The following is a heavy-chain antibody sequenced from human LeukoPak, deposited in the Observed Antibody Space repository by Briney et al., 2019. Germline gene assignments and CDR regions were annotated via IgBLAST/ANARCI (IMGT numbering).Heavy chain of an antibody. CDR3: ASSNYYDSSGQRKHFDY. Sequence: PSETLSLTCAVYGGSFSGYYWSWIRQPPGKGLEWIGEINHSGSTNYNPSLKSRVTISVDTSKNQFSLKLSSVTAAGTAVYYCASSNYYDSSGQRKHFDYWGQGTLVTVSS. CDR2: INHSGST. CDR1: GGSFSGYY. D-gene: IGHD3-22*01. J-gene: IGHJ4*02. V-gene: IGHV4-34*01.